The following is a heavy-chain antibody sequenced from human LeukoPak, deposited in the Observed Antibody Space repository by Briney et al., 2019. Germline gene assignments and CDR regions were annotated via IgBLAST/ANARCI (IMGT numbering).Heavy chain of an antibody. CDR2: ISYDGSNK. V-gene: IGHV3-30*04. J-gene: IGHJ3*02. Sequence: GGSLRLSCAASGFTFSSYAMHWVRQAPGKGLEWVAVISYDGSNKYYADSVKGRFTISRDNAKSSLFLQLNSLSAEDTAMYYCARWDAYCTGGSCYFGGFAFDIWGQGTVVTVSS. D-gene: IGHD2-15*01. CDR1: GFTFSSYA. CDR3: ARWDAYCTGGSCYFGGFAFDI.